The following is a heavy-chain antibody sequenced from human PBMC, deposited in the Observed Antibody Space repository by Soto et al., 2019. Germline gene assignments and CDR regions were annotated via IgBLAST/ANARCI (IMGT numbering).Heavy chain of an antibody. Sequence: SETLSLTCTVSGGSISSGGYYWSWIRQHPGKGLEWIGYIYYSGSTYCNPSLKSRVTISVDTSKNQFSLKLSSVTAADTAVYYCARGTNYYDSSGYYYFDYWGQGTLVTVSS. J-gene: IGHJ4*02. CDR2: IYYSGST. CDR1: GGSISSGGYY. CDR3: ARGTNYYDSSGYYYFDY. V-gene: IGHV4-31*03. D-gene: IGHD3-22*01.